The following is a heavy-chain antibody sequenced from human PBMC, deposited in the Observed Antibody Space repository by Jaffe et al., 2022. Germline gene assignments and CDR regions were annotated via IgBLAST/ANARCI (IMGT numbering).Heavy chain of an antibody. V-gene: IGHV7-4-1*02. CDR2: INTNTGNP. Sequence: QVQLVQSGSELKKPGASVKVSCKASGYTFTSYAMNWVRQAPGQGLEWMGWINTNTGNPTYAQGFTGRFVFSLDTSVSTAYLQISSLKAEDTAVYYCARGGQWLVWANRRPRSYWYFDLWGRGTLVTVSS. J-gene: IGHJ2*01. CDR1: GYTFTSYA. CDR3: ARGGQWLVWANRRPRSYWYFDL. D-gene: IGHD6-19*01.